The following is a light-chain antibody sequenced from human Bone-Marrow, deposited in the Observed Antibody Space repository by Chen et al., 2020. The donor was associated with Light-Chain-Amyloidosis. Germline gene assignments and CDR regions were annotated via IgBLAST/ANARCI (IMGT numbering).Light chain of an antibody. J-gene: IGLJ3*02. V-gene: IGLV3-21*02. CDR2: DAS. Sequence: SYVLTQPSSVSVAPGQTATIACGGNNIGSTSVHWYQQTPGQAPLLVVYDASDRPSGIPDRLSGSNSGNTATLTISRVEAGDEADYYCQVWDRSSDRPVFGGGTKLTVL. CDR3: QVWDRSSDRPV. CDR1: NIGSTS.